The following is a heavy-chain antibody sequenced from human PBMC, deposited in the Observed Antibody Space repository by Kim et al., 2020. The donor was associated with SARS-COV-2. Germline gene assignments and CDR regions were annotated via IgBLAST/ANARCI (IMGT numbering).Heavy chain of an antibody. V-gene: IGHV3-33*06. D-gene: IGHD2-15*01. CDR2: IWYDGSNK. CDR3: AKGGGSWKDAFDI. Sequence: GGSLRLSCAASGFTFSSYAMHWVRQAPGKGLEWVAVIWYDGSNKYYADSVKGRFTISRDNSKNTLYLQMNSLRAEDTAVYYCAKGGGSWKDAFDIWGQGTMVTVSS. CDR1: GFTFSSYA. J-gene: IGHJ3*02.